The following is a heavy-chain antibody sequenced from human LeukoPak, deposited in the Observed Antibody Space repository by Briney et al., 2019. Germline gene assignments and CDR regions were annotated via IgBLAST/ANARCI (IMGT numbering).Heavy chain of an antibody. CDR3: AGRLWRRDGYNLSAFDI. CDR1: GGSISSYY. Sequence: KPSETLSLTCTVSGGSISSYYWNWIRQPPGKGLEWIGFIYYSGSTNYNPSLKSRVTISVDTPKNQFSLKLSSVTAADTAVYYCAGRLWRRDGYNLSAFDIWGQGTMVTVSS. D-gene: IGHD5-24*01. V-gene: IGHV4-59*01. CDR2: IYYSGST. J-gene: IGHJ3*02.